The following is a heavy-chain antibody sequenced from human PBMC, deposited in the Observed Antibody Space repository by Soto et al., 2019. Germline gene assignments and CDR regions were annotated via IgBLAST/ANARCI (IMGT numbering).Heavy chain of an antibody. CDR3: ARSPYCGTECNSGYLDF. CDR1: GFVVSRNY. D-gene: IGHD2-21*01. Sequence: GGSLRLSCATSGFVVSRNYMHWVRQAPGKGLEWVSVMYSDGKTYYAESVKGRFTISRDNSKSTVFLHMKSLRAEDTAVYYCARSPYCGTECNSGYLDFWGQGSLVTGSS. V-gene: IGHV3-53*01. CDR2: MYSDGKT. J-gene: IGHJ4*02.